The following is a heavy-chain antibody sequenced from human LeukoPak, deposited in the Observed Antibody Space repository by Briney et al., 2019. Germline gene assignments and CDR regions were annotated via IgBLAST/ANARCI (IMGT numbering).Heavy chain of an antibody. J-gene: IGHJ4*02. Sequence: ASVKVSCKASGYTFTGYYMHWVRQAPGQGLEWMGRINPNSGGTNYAQKFQGRVTMTRDTSISTAYMELSRLRSEDTAVYYCARAPIAVAGNGYFDYWGQGTLVTVSS. CDR3: ARAPIAVAGNGYFDY. V-gene: IGHV1-2*06. D-gene: IGHD6-19*01. CDR1: GYTFTGYY. CDR2: INPNSGGT.